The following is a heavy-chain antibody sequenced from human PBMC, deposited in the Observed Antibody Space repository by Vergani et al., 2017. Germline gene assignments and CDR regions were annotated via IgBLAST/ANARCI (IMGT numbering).Heavy chain of an antibody. CDR2: IHHSGDT. CDR3: ARHRGSGSFFPSSYFFGMDV. J-gene: IGHJ6*04. D-gene: IGHD3-10*01. V-gene: IGHV4-38-2*01. Sequence: QVQLQESGPGLVKPSETLTLTCDVSDSSIMTNPYWGWFRQSPGKGLEWIGCIHHSGDTHYNSSLKSRVSISIVSSSKFSLSLASVTAADTAIYYCARHRGSGSFFPSSYFFGMDVWGDGTTVTDSS. CDR1: DSSIMTNPY.